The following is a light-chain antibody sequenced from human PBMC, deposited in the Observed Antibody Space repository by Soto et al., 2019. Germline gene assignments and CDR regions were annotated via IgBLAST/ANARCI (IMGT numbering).Light chain of an antibody. Sequence: DIQMTQSPSTLSASVGDRVTITCRASQSISSWLAWYQQKPGKAPKLLIFKASSLESGVPSRFSGSGSGTDFTLTISALQPEDFATYFCQQSYNTPRTFGQGTKV. V-gene: IGKV1-5*03. CDR1: QSISSW. CDR2: KAS. CDR3: QQSYNTPRT. J-gene: IGKJ1*01.